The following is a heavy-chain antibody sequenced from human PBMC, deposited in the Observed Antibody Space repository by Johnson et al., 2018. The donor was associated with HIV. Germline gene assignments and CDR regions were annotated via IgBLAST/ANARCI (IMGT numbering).Heavy chain of an antibody. CDR2: IYSGGST. CDR3: ASGPTYYYDSSGYQVDAFDI. J-gene: IGHJ3*02. V-gene: IGHV3-66*01. D-gene: IGHD3-22*01. Sequence: VQLVESGGGLVKPGGSLRLSCAASGFTVSSNYMSWVRQAPGKGLEWVSVIYSGGSTYYADSVKGRFPHSRDNSKNTLYLQMNSLRAEDTAVYYCASGPTYYYDSSGYQVDAFDIWGQGTMVTVSS. CDR1: GFTVSSNY.